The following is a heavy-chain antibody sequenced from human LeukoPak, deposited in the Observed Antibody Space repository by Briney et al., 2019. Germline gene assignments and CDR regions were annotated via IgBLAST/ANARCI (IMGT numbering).Heavy chain of an antibody. J-gene: IGHJ6*02. CDR2: FDYNSGRI. CDR1: GFTFVNYA. V-gene: IGHV3-9*01. D-gene: IGHD1-14*01. Sequence: GGSLRLSCAVSGFTFVNYAIHWVRQAPGKGLEWVSGFDYNSGRIDYADSVKGRFTISRDNAKNSLYLQMNSLRVEDTALYYCTKGVTPGGADVWGQGTTVTVSS. CDR3: TKGVTPGGADV.